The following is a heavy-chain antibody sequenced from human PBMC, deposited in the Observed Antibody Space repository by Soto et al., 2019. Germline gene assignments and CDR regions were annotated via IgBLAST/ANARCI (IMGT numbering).Heavy chain of an antibody. Sequence: SETLSLTCTVSGGSISSYYWSWIRQPPGKGLEWIGSIYYSGSTYYNPSLKSRVTISVDTSKNQFSLKLSSVTAADTAVYYCARTRNYDILTGYLYYVGYWGQGTLVTVS. V-gene: IGHV4-59*05. D-gene: IGHD3-9*01. CDR1: GGSISSYY. CDR2: IYYSGST. CDR3: ARTRNYDILTGYLYYVGY. J-gene: IGHJ4*02.